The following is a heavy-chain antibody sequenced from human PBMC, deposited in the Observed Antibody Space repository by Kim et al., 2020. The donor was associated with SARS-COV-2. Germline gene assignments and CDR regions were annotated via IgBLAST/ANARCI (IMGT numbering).Heavy chain of an antibody. D-gene: IGHD6-19*01. Sequence: GGSLRLSCAASGFTFSSYWMSWVRQAPGKGLEWVANIKQDGSEKYYVDSVKGRFTISRDNAKNSLYLQMNSLRAEDTAVYYCARALMAVAGTQVPYFDYWGQGTLVTVSS. J-gene: IGHJ4*02. CDR3: ARALMAVAGTQVPYFDY. V-gene: IGHV3-7*01. CDR1: GFTFSSYW. CDR2: IKQDGSEK.